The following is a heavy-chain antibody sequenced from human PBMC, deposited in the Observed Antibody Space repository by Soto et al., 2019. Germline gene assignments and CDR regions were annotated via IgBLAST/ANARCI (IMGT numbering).Heavy chain of an antibody. CDR3: GIEGQTYAQGDY. V-gene: IGHV3-11*06. Sequence: QVQLVESGGGLVKPGGSLTLSCAASGFSLSDYSMSWIRQAPGKGLEWVSYISSSISYTHYADSVKGRFTASRDNAKNSVFLNWNCLGAEDTSVYYWGIEGQTYAQGDYGGQEPLVSVS. J-gene: IGHJ4*02. D-gene: IGHD3-10*02. CDR2: ISSSISYT. CDR1: GFSLSDYS.